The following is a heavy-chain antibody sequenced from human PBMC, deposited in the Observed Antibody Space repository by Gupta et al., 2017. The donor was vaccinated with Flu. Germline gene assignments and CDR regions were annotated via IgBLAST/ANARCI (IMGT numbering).Heavy chain of an antibody. CDR2: IKQDGSEK. CDR1: GFTFSSYS. V-gene: IGHV3-7*02. Sequence: EVQLVESGGGLVQPGGSLRLSCAASGFTFSSYSMSWVRQAPGKGLEWVANIKQDGSEKYYVDSMKGRITISRDNAKNSLFLQMNSLRAEDTAVYLCARHRSAVTEFDYWGQGTLVTVSS. D-gene: IGHD2-21*02. J-gene: IGHJ4*02. CDR3: ARHRSAVTEFDY.